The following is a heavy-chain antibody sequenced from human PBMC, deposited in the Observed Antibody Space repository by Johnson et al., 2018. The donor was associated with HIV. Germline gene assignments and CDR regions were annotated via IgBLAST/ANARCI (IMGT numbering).Heavy chain of an antibody. CDR3: ARAQLLADDAFNN. CDR1: GFTVSSNY. CDR2: ISGDGSSS. J-gene: IGHJ3*02. Sequence: EVQLVESGGGLIQPGGSLRLSCAASGFTVSSNYMSWVRQAPGKGLEWVSRISGDGSSSSYADSVKGRFTISRDNDKNTLYLQLNSLRVEDTAIYYCARAQLLADDAFNNWGQGTMVTVSS. D-gene: IGHD6-6*01. V-gene: IGHV3-74*02.